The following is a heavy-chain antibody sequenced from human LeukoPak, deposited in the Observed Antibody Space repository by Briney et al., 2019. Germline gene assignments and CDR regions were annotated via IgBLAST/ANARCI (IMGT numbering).Heavy chain of an antibody. CDR2: TYYRSRWYN. CDR3: ARSADGTLDY. CDR1: GDSFSSNSAA. Sequence: SQTLSLTCAISGDSFSSNSAAWNWIRQSPSRGLEWLGRTYYRSRWYNDYAVSVKSRITVNPDTSKNQFSLHLNSVTPDDTAAYYCARSADGTLDYWGQGTLVTVSS. D-gene: IGHD6-13*01. J-gene: IGHJ4*02. V-gene: IGHV6-1*01.